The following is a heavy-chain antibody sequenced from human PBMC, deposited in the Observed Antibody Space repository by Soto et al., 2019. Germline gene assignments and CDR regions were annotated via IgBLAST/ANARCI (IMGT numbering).Heavy chain of an antibody. CDR2: ISGSGGGT. D-gene: IGHD4-4*01. Sequence: PGGSLRLSCAASGFTFSSYAMSWVRQAPGKGLEWVSAISGSGGGTYYADSVKGRFTISRDNSKNTLYLQMNSLRAEDTAVYYCAKHSTGTHYYYGMDVWGQGTTVTVSS. V-gene: IGHV3-23*01. CDR1: GFTFSSYA. J-gene: IGHJ6*02. CDR3: AKHSTGTHYYYGMDV.